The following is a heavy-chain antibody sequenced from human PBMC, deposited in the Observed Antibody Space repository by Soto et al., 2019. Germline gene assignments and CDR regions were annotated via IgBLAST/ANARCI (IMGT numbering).Heavy chain of an antibody. V-gene: IGHV3-23*01. CDR1: GFTFSSYA. D-gene: IGHD3-16*01. Sequence: GGSXRLSCAASGFTFSSYAMSWVRQAPGKGLEWVSAISGSGGSTYYADSVKGRFTISRDNSKNTLYLQMNSLRAEDTAVYYCAKDDLTLMITYHGYWGQGTLVTVSS. CDR2: ISGSGGST. J-gene: IGHJ4*02. CDR3: AKDDLTLMITYHGY.